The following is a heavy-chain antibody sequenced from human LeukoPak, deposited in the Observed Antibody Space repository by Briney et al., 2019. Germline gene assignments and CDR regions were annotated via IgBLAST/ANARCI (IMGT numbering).Heavy chain of an antibody. Sequence: PGRSLRLSCAASGFTFSSYAMHWVRQAPGKGLEWVAVISYDGSNKYYADSVKGRFTISRDNSKNTLYLQMNSLRAEDTAVYYCASNRVYWGQGTLVTVSS. CDR2: ISYDGSNK. CDR3: ASNRVY. CDR1: GFTFSSYA. J-gene: IGHJ4*02. V-gene: IGHV3-30-3*01.